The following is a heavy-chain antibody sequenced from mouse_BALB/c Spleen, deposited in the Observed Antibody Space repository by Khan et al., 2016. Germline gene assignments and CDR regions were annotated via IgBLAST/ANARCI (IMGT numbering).Heavy chain of an antibody. CDR3: ARFAY. Sequence: EVQLQESGPGLVKPSQSLSLTCTVTGFSITSDYAWNWIRQFPGNKLEWMGYISYSGSTSYNPSLKSRISITRDTSKNQFFLQLNSVTTEDTATYYCARFAYWGQGTLVTVSA. CDR2: ISYSGST. CDR1: GFSITSDYA. J-gene: IGHJ3*01. V-gene: IGHV3-2*02.